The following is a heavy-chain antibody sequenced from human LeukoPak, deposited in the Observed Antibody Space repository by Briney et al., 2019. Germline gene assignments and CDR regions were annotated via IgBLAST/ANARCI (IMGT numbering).Heavy chain of an antibody. J-gene: IGHJ4*02. CDR1: GFPFSSYW. D-gene: IGHD5-24*01. CDR3: TRVGYIDEGIDY. V-gene: IGHV3-7*04. CDR2: IKQDGSKK. Sequence: GGSLRLSCVASGFPFSSYWMAWVRQAPGKGLEWVANIKQDGSKKSYVDSVKGRFTISRDNAKNSLYLQMNSLRAEDTAIYYCTRVGYIDEGIDYWGQGTLVTVSS.